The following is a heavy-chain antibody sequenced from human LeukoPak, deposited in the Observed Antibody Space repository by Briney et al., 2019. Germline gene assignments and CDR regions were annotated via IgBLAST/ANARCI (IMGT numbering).Heavy chain of an antibody. Sequence: ASVKVSCKASGYTFTDYYIHWVRQAPGQGLEWMGWIDPNSGGTNYAQKFQGRVTMTRDTSINTAYMELSRLKSDDTAVYYCARDQFAILGNMDVWGQGTTVTVSS. CDR3: ARDQFAILGNMDV. D-gene: IGHD2-21*01. V-gene: IGHV1-2*02. CDR1: GYTFTDYY. CDR2: IDPNSGGT. J-gene: IGHJ6*02.